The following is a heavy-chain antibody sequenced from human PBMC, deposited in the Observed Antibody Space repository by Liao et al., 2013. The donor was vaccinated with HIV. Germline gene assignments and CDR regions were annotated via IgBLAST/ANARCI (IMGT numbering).Heavy chain of an antibody. CDR3: ARDTSGYSSEWYSAFDF. V-gene: IGHV4-61*02. CDR1: GGSISSGSYY. Sequence: QVQLQESGPGLVKPSQTLSLTCTVSGGSISSGSYYWSWIRQPAGKGLEWIGRIYSSGSTNYNPSLKSRVTISVDTSKNQFSLKLSSVTAADTAVYYCARDTSGYSSEWYSAFDFWGQGTMVTVSS. CDR2: IYSSGST. J-gene: IGHJ3*01. D-gene: IGHD6-19*01.